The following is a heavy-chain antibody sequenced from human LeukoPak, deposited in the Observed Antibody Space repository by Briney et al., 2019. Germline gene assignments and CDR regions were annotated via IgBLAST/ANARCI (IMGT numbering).Heavy chain of an antibody. CDR2: IYYSGST. CDR3: ARVGGLYYFDY. CDR1: GGSISSYY. D-gene: IGHD3-16*01. Sequence: SETLSLTCTVSGGSISSYYWSWIRQPPGKGLEWIGYIYYSGSTNYNPSLMSRVTISVDTSKNQFSLKLSSVTAADTAVYYCARVGGLYYFDYWGRGILVTVSS. V-gene: IGHV4-59*01. J-gene: IGHJ4*02.